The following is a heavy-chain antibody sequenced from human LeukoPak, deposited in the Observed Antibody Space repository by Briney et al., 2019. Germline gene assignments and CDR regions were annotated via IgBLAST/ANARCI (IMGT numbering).Heavy chain of an antibody. D-gene: IGHD1-26*01. CDR3: ARDLGEGAKRDLDF. J-gene: IGHJ4*02. V-gene: IGHV1-18*01. CDR2: INTYNGNT. CDR1: GYRFSDYG. Sequence: GASVEVSCKTSGYRFSDYGISWVRQAPGQGLQWMGWINTYNGNTEYAQSLQGRATMTIDTATATAYLEVRSLISDDTAVYYCARDLGEGAKRDLDFWGQGTLVTVSS.